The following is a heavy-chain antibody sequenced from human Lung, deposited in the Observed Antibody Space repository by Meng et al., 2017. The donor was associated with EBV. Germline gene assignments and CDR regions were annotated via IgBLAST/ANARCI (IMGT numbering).Heavy chain of an antibody. CDR1: GGSISRSNW. D-gene: IGHD3-22*01. Sequence: HVQESGPGLVKPSGTLSLTCTVSGGSISRSNWWSWVRQSPQKGLEWIGEIYHSGTTNYNPSLKSRVTILVDKSKTQFSLKLSSVTAADTAVYYCARVGYYYDRSGPYAAAFDNWGQGTLVTVSS. CDR3: ARVGYYYDRSGPYAAAFDN. V-gene: IGHV4-4*02. CDR2: IYHSGTT. J-gene: IGHJ4*02.